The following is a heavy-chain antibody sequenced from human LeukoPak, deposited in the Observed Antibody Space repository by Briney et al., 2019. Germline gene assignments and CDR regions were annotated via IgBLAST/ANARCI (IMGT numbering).Heavy chain of an antibody. CDR1: GFTFRSYS. CDR2: ISGSSTTI. V-gene: IGHV3-48*02. Sequence: PGGSLRLSCAASGFTFRSYSMNWVRQAPGKGLEWVSYISGSSTTIYYAGSVKGRFTISRDNAKNSLYLQMNSLKDEDTAVYYCVTDGENLLVRAIDYWGQGTLVTVSS. D-gene: IGHD3-10*01. J-gene: IGHJ4*02. CDR3: VTDGENLLVRAIDY.